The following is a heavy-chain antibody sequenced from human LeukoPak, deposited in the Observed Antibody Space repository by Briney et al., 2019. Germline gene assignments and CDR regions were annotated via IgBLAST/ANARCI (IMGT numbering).Heavy chain of an antibody. CDR1: GLTFSKAW. D-gene: IGHD3-10*01. Sequence: GGSLRLSCAASGLTFSKAWTSWVRQAPGRGLECGSGIYLNGGSPGSAGPLKGRFTISRDNAKNSLYLQMNSLRAEDTALYYCARPHYGSGSYVGYYFDYWGQGTLVTVSS. V-gene: IGHV3-20*04. CDR2: IYLNGGSP. J-gene: IGHJ4*02. CDR3: ARPHYGSGSYVGYYFDY.